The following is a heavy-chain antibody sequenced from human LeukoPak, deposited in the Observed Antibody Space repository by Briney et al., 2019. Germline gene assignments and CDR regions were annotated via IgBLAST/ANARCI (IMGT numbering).Heavy chain of an antibody. CDR3: ARSITSAGTPNGGY. V-gene: IGHV5-51*01. Sequence: GESLKISCKGSGYTFTNYWIGWVRQMPGKGLQWVGVIYPGDSDTRYSPSFQGQVTISADKSISTSYLQWNSLRASDTAMYFCARSITSAGTPNGGYWGQGTLVTVSS. D-gene: IGHD6-13*01. J-gene: IGHJ4*02. CDR1: GYTFTNYW. CDR2: IYPGDSDT.